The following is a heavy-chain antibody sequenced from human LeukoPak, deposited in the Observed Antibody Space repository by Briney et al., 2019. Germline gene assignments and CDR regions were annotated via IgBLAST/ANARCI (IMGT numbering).Heavy chain of an antibody. CDR3: ARPGGYCNSTTCYTFQFFDY. CDR1: GYKFTNYW. V-gene: IGHV5-51*03. CDR2: IYLGDSDT. D-gene: IGHD2-2*02. J-gene: IGHJ4*02. Sequence: PGESLKISCKGSGYKFTNYWIGWVRQMPGKGLEWMGIIYLGDSDTVYSPSFQGRVTISADKSINTAYLQWSDLKASDTAMYYCARPGGYCNSTTCYTFQFFDYWGQGTLVTASS.